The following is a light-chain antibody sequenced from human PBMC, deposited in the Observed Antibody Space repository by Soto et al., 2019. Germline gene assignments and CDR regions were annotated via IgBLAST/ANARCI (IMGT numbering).Light chain of an antibody. V-gene: IGKV2-28*01. Sequence: DFVMTQSPLSLPVTPGEPASISCRSSQGLLHSNGYNYLDWYLQRPGQSPQLLIYLGSHRASGVPDRLSGSGSGTDCTLKISRVEAEDVGVYYCMQALQTPYTFGQGTKLEIK. J-gene: IGKJ2*01. CDR3: MQALQTPYT. CDR1: QGLLHSNGYNY. CDR2: LGS.